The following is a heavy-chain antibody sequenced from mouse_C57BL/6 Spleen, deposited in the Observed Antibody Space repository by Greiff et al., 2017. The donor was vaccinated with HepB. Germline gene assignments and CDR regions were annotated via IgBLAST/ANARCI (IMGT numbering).Heavy chain of an antibody. CDR1: GYTFNSYW. CDR2: IYPGSGST. Sequence: VQLKQSGAELVKPGASVKMSCKASGYTFNSYWINWVKQRPGQGLEWIGDIYPGSGSTNYNEKFKSKATLTVDKSSSTAYMQLSSLTSEDSAVYYCAIITTVVAPYAMYYCCQGTSVTVSS. V-gene: IGHV1-55*01. CDR3: AIITTVVAPYAMYY. J-gene: IGHJ4*01. D-gene: IGHD1-1*01.